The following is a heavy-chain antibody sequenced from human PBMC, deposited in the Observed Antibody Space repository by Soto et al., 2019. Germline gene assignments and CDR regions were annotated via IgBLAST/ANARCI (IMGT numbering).Heavy chain of an antibody. Sequence: ASVKVSCKASGYSFTSYAMHWVRQAPGQRLEWMGWINAGNGNTKYSQKNQGRVTITRDTSASTAYMELSSLRSEDTAVYYCARVYCSSTSCYYYYGMDVWGQGTTVTVSS. CDR3: ARVYCSSTSCYYYYGMDV. V-gene: IGHV1-3*01. J-gene: IGHJ6*02. D-gene: IGHD2-2*01. CDR1: GYSFTSYA. CDR2: INAGNGNT.